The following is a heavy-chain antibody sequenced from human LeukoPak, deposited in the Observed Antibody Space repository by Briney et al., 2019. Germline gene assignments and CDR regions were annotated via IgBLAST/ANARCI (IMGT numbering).Heavy chain of an antibody. J-gene: IGHJ4*02. Sequence: PSETLSLTCTVSGGSISSSSYYWGWIRQPPGKGLEWIGEINHSGSTNYNPSLKSRVTISVDTSKNQFSLKLSSVTAADTAVYYCARRQWFGPARHLGYWGQGTLVTVSS. CDR1: GGSISSSSYY. V-gene: IGHV4-39*07. D-gene: IGHD3-10*01. CDR2: INHSGST. CDR3: ARRQWFGPARHLGY.